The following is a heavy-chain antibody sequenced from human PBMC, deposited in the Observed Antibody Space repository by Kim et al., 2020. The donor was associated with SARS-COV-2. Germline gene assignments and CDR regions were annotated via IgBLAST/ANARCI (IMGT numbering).Heavy chain of an antibody. V-gene: IGHV4-59*09. CDR3: ARGRGSGLFYYYYFGMDV. Sequence: LKSRVTITVDTSTNQFSLKLSSVTAADTAVYYCARGRGSGLFYYYYFGMDVWGQGTTVTVSS. D-gene: IGHD3-22*01. J-gene: IGHJ6*02.